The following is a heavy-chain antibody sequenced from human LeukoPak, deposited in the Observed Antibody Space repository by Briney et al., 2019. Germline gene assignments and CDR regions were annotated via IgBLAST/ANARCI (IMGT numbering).Heavy chain of an antibody. CDR3: AKVLWFGEPPGDNWFDP. D-gene: IGHD3-10*01. CDR2: ISYDGSNK. J-gene: IGHJ5*02. CDR1: GFTFSSYG. Sequence: GRSLRLSCAASGFTFSSYGMHWVRQAPGKGLEWVAVISYDGSNKYYADSVKGRFTISRDNSKNTLYLQMNSLRAEDTAVYYCAKVLWFGEPPGDNWFDPWGQGTLVTVSS. V-gene: IGHV3-30*18.